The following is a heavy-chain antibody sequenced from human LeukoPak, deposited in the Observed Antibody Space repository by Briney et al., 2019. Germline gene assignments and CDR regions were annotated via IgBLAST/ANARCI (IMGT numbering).Heavy chain of an antibody. D-gene: IGHD3-16*02. J-gene: IGHJ4*02. CDR3: AREIVYVWGSYRYTPFDY. V-gene: IGHV1-46*02. CDR2: INPSGGST. Sequence: GASVKVSCKASGYSFNTYGIGWVRQAPGQGLEWMGIINPSGGSTSYAQKFQGRVTMTRDTSTSTVYMELSSLRSEDTAVYYCAREIVYVWGSYRYTPFDYWGQGTLVTVSS. CDR1: GYSFNTYG.